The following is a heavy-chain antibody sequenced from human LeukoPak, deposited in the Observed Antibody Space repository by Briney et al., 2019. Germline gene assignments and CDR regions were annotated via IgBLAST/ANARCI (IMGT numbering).Heavy chain of an antibody. D-gene: IGHD3-10*01. CDR1: GFTVSSSY. J-gene: IGHJ6*02. CDR2: IYGGGGT. Sequence: GGSLRLSCTASGFTVSSSYMTWVRQAPGKGLEWVSLIYGGGGTYYADSVQGRFTISRDNAKNTLYLQMNSLRAEDTAVYYCARDRVVPDYYGSGTLYGMDVWGQGTTVTVSS. CDR3: ARDRVVPDYYGSGTLYGMDV. V-gene: IGHV3-53*01.